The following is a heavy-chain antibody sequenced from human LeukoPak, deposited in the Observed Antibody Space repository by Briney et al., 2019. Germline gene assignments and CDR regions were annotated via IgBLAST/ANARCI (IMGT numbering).Heavy chain of an antibody. CDR2: VSASSDI. D-gene: IGHD5-18*01. CDR1: GFTFSSYT. CDR3: ARDALHTAHFDY. Sequence: GGSLILSRAASGFTFSSYTMNWVRQAPGKGLQWVSTVSASSDIHYSDSVKGRFTISRDNARNSLYLQMNSLRDEDTAVYYCARDALHTAHFDYWGQGTLVTVSS. J-gene: IGHJ4*02. V-gene: IGHV3-48*02.